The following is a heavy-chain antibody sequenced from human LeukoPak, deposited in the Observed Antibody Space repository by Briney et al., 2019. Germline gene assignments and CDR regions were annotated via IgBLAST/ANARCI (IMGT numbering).Heavy chain of an antibody. Sequence: GGSLRLSCAASGFTFSSYAMSWVRQAPGKGLEWVSAISGSGGSTYYADSVKGRFTISRDNSKNTLYLQMNSLRAEDTAVYYCARDNSLYSSSWYDLYYYYYGMDVWGQGTTVTVSS. CDR2: ISGSGGST. CDR1: GFTFSSYA. V-gene: IGHV3-23*01. CDR3: ARDNSLYSSSWYDLYYYYYGMDV. J-gene: IGHJ6*02. D-gene: IGHD6-13*01.